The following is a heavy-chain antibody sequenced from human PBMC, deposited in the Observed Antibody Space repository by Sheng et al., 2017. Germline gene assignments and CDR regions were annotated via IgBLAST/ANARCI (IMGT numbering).Heavy chain of an antibody. CDR1: GYTFTGYY. CDR2: INPNRGGT. Sequence: QVQLVQSGAEVKKPGASVKVSCKASGYTFTGYYMHWVRQAPGQGLEWMGWINPNRGGTNYAQKFQGRVTMTRDTSISTAYMELSRLRSDDTAVYYCARDGLRFLEWSPNWFDPWGQGTLVTVSS. V-gene: IGHV1-2*02. J-gene: IGHJ5*02. CDR3: ARDGLRFLEWSPNWFDP. D-gene: IGHD3-3*01.